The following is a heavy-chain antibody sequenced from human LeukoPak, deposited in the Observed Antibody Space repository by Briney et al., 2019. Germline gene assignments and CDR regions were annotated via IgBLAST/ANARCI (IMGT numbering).Heavy chain of an antibody. J-gene: IGHJ4*02. CDR1: GDSVSSSNYY. CDR2: LYYDGRT. Sequence: KPSETLSLTCTVFGDSVSSSNYYWAWFRQPPGKGLDWIGSLYYDGRTYYSPSLESRVTVSVDTSKNQFALKLTSVTAADTAVYYCTRDIGDFVSDFWGQGTLVTVSS. D-gene: IGHD2-21*02. CDR3: TRDIGDFVSDF. V-gene: IGHV4-39*02.